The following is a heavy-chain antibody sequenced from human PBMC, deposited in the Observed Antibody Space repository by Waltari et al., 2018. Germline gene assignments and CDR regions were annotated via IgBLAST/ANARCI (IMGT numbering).Heavy chain of an antibody. CDR2: ISSSSSYI. V-gene: IGHV3-21*01. D-gene: IGHD3-16*01. J-gene: IGHJ4*02. CDR1: GFTFSSYS. Sequence: EVQLVESGGGLVKTGGSLRLSCAASGFTFSSYSMNWVRQAPGKGLEWVSSISSSSSYIYYADSVKGRFTISRDNAKNSLYLQMNSLRAEDTAVYYCARDQGGDGYNPDYWGQGTLVTVSS. CDR3: ARDQGGDGYNPDY.